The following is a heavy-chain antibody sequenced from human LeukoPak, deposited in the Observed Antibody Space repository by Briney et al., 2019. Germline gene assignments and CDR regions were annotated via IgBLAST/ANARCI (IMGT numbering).Heavy chain of an antibody. D-gene: IGHD7-27*01. Sequence: GGSLRPSCAASGFTFSNAWMTWVRQATGKGLECVAKIKEDGSEAHYVDSVKGRFTISRDNAKKSLYLQMNSLRAEDTAVYYCARDYTGGWNDYWGQGIRVTVSS. CDR1: GFTFSNAW. CDR3: ARDYTGGWNDY. CDR2: IKEDGSEA. J-gene: IGHJ4*02. V-gene: IGHV3-7*01.